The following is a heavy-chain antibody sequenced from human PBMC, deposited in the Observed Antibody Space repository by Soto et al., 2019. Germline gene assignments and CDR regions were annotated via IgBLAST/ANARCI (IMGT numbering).Heavy chain of an antibody. CDR1: GYAFTTHA. D-gene: IGHD1-1*01. J-gene: IGHJ6*02. CDR3: ARGKGMEENYYYYGLDI. CDR2: INGGTGQT. Sequence: ASVKVSCKASGYAFTTHAMHWVRQAPGQSLEWMGWINGGTGQTKHSQRFQGRVNITRDTSASTAYMELSSLRSEDTAVYYCARGKGMEENYYYYGLDIWGQGTTVTVSS. V-gene: IGHV1-3*01.